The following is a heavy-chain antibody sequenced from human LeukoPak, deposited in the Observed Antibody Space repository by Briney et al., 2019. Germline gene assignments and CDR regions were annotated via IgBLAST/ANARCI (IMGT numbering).Heavy chain of an antibody. V-gene: IGHV3-23*01. CDR1: GFTFSSYA. D-gene: IGHD1-26*01. CDR3: AKYSWQQLLRAWTYFDL. CDR2: VGASGTNT. Sequence: GGCLRLSCAASGFTFSSYAMSWVRQAPGKGLEWVSIVGASGTNTFFADSVKGRFTISRDNSKNTLYLQMNSLRVEDTAVYYCAKYSWQQLLRAWTYFDLWGRGTLVTVSS. J-gene: IGHJ2*01.